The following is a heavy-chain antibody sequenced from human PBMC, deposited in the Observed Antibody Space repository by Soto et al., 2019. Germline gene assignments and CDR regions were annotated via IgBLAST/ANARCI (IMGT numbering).Heavy chain of an antibody. Sequence: LSLTCSVSGGSISSGYYYWSWIRQPPGKGLEWIGNIYYSGSTNYNPSLKSRVTISVDTSKNQFSLKLSSVTAADTAVYYCARGYSGYDKIFDYWGQGTLVTVSS. J-gene: IGHJ4*02. D-gene: IGHD5-12*01. CDR3: ARGYSGYDKIFDY. CDR2: IYYSGST. CDR1: GGSISSGYYY. V-gene: IGHV4-61*01.